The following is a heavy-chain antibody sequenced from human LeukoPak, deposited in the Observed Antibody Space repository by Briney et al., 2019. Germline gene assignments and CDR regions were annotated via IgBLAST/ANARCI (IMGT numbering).Heavy chain of an antibody. CDR3: ARGILPLYNWNPRGDFDY. J-gene: IGHJ4*02. V-gene: IGHV4-4*07. CDR2: IYSSGST. CDR1: GGSISSYY. D-gene: IGHD1-20*01. Sequence: PSETLSLTCTVSGGSISSYYWSWIRQPAGKGLEWIGRIYSSGSTNYNPSLKSRVTISVDTSKNQFSLKLSSVTAADTAVYYCARGILPLYNWNPRGDFDYWGQGTLVTVSS.